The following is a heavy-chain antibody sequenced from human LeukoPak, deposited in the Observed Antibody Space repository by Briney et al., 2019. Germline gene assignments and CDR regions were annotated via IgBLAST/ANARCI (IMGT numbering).Heavy chain of an antibody. CDR2: IYSGGST. D-gene: IGHD5-18*01. V-gene: IGHV3-53*01. CDR3: ARDGGTRLKYSYGYGDY. J-gene: IGHJ4*02. CDR1: GFTFSSSA. Sequence: GGSLRLSCAASGFTFSSSAMSWVRQAPGKGLEWVSVIYSGGSTYYADSVKGRFTISRDNSKNTLYLQMNSLRAEDTAVYYCARDGGTRLKYSYGYGDYWGQGTLVTVSS.